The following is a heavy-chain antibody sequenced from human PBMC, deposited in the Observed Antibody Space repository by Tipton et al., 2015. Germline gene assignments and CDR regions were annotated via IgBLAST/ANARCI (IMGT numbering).Heavy chain of an antibody. Sequence: GLVKPSETLSLTCSVFGGSIITSRYFWGWIRQPPGKGLEWIGNIFYSGLTYYNPSLESRVSISVDTSKNQFSLELSSVTAADTSVYYCARLPNILLAFREGYYDVDGWGRGTTVTVSS. CDR2: IFYSGLT. J-gene: IGHJ6*02. V-gene: IGHV4-39*01. CDR1: GGSIITSRYF. CDR3: ARLPNILLAFREGYYDVDG. D-gene: IGHD3-10*01.